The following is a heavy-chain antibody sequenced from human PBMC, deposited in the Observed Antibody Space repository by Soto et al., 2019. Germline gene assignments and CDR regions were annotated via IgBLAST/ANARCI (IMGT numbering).Heavy chain of an antibody. D-gene: IGHD6-19*01. V-gene: IGHV1-69*13. J-gene: IGHJ6*02. CDR2: IIPIFGTA. CDR1: GGTFSSYA. Sequence: ASVKVSCKASGGTFSSYAISWVRQAPGQGLEWMGGIIPIFGTANYAQKFQGRVTITADESTGTAYMELSSLRSEDTAVYYCARKGIAVAGSYYYYYGMDVWGQGTTVTVSS. CDR3: ARKGIAVAGSYYYYYGMDV.